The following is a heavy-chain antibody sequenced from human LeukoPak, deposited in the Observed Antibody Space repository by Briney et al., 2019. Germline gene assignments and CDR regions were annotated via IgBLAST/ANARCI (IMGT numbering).Heavy chain of an antibody. Sequence: EGSLRLSCAASGFTFPNSAMSWVRQAPGQGLEWVAYINSNANTTYYADSVKGRFTISRDNAKNLLYLQLSGLRGDDTAIYYCARDGFCDFWGQGTLVTVSS. CDR1: GFTFPNSA. J-gene: IGHJ4*02. V-gene: IGHV3-23*01. CDR3: ARDGFCDF. D-gene: IGHD3-3*01. CDR2: INSNANTT.